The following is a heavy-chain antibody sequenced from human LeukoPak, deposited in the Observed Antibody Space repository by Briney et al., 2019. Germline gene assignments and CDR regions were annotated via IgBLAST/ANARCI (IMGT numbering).Heavy chain of an antibody. Sequence: SETLSLTCTVSDGSISDYYWSWIRQSAEKGLEWIGRIYARGGTNYNPPLRGRVAISMDTSKNQFSLKMNSVTAADTAVYYCAREVRFLDTYYYYMDVWGKGTTVTVSS. V-gene: IGHV4-4*07. CDR1: DGSISDYY. CDR2: IYARGGT. J-gene: IGHJ6*03. D-gene: IGHD3-3*01. CDR3: AREVRFLDTYYYYMDV.